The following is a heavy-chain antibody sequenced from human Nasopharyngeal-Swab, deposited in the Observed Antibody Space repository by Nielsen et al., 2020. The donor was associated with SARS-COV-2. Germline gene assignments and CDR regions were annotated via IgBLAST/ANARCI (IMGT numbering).Heavy chain of an antibody. CDR3: ARQGVFVPAYFHQYYMDV. V-gene: IGHV3-7*03. Sequence: GGSLRLSCAASGFSFSTYWMTWVRQAPGKGLEWVDNIKQDGSEKYYVDSVKGRFTVSRDNPKNLLYLQVNSLRAKDTAVYYCARQGVFVPAYFHQYYMDVWGKGTTVTVSS. CDR2: IKQDGSEK. D-gene: IGHD3-16*02. J-gene: IGHJ6*03. CDR1: GFSFSTYW.